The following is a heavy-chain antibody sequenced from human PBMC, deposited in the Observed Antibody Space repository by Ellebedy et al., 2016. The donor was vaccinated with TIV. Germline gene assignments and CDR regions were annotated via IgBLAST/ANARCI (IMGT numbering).Heavy chain of an antibody. CDR1: GFAFHSFS. CDR2: ISKDGDGK. V-gene: IGHV3-30*18. J-gene: IGHJ4*02. CDR3: AKEDGGHSQNDY. D-gene: IGHD4-23*01. Sequence: GESLKISXAASGFAFHSFSMHWVRQTPAKGLEWVAVISKDGDGKHILDSVRDRLTISRDNSMNTLYLQMDSLRREDTAVYFCAKEDGGHSQNDYWGQGTPVIIAS.